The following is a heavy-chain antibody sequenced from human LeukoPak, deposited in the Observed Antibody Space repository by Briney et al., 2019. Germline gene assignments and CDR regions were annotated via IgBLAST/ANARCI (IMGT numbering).Heavy chain of an antibody. D-gene: IGHD3-22*01. CDR2: ISSSGSTI. CDR3: ARASYDSSGYYPKAKMSPYYYYMDV. CDR1: GFTFSSYE. V-gene: IGHV3-48*03. Sequence: GGSLRLSCAASGFTFSSYEMNWVRQAPGKGLEWVSYISSSGSTIYYADSVKGRFTISRDNAKNSLYLQMNSLRAEDTAVCYCARASYDSSGYYPKAKMSPYYYYMDVWGKGTTVTISS. J-gene: IGHJ6*03.